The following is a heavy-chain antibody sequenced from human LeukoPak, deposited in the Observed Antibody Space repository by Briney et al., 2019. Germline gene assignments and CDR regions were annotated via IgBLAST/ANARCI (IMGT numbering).Heavy chain of an antibody. CDR3: ARLNRGSLGSY. J-gene: IGHJ4*02. D-gene: IGHD1-26*01. Sequence: PETLSLTCTVSGGSISSSSYYWGWLRQPPGKGLEWIGSIYYSGSTYYNPSLKSRVTISVDTSKNQFSLKLSSVTAADTAVYYCARLNRGSLGSYWGQGTLVTVSS. V-gene: IGHV4-39*07. CDR2: IYYSGST. CDR1: GGSISSSSYY.